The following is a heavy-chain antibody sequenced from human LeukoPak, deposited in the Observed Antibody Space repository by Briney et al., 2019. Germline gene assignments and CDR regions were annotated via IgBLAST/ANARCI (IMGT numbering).Heavy chain of an antibody. CDR1: GYTFTGYY. J-gene: IGHJ4*02. Sequence: ASVKVSCKASGYTFTGYYMHWVRQAPGQGLEWMGWINPNSGGTNYAQKFQGRVTMTRDTSISTAYMELSRLRSDDTAVYYCARGYGRRRTCDAFGYWGQGTLVTVSS. D-gene: IGHD1-26*01. V-gene: IGHV1-2*02. CDR3: ARGYGRRRTCDAFGY. CDR2: INPNSGGT.